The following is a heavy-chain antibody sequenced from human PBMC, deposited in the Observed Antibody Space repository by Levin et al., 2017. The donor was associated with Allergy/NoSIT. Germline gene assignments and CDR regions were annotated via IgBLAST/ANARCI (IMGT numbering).Heavy chain of an antibody. J-gene: IGHJ3*02. D-gene: IGHD5-12*01. V-gene: IGHV3-7*01. CDR3: VRDGGYTAYRASAFDT. CDR1: GFTFRNYW. CDR2: IEQDGSEK. Sequence: PGGSLRLSCAASGFTFRNYWMGWVRLAPGKGLEWVANIEQDGSEKNYVDSVKGRFTISRDNAKNSLFLQMNSLRAEDTALYYCVRDGGYTAYRASAFDTWGQGTMVTVSS.